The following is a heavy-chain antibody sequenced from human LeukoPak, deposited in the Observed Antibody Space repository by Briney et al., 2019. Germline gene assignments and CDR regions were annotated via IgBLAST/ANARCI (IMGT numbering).Heavy chain of an antibody. D-gene: IGHD1-1*01. Sequence: PSETLSLTCTVSGGSVSSGSYYWSWIRQPPGKGLEWIGYMYYSGSTNYNPSLKSRVTISVDTSRNQFSLRLSSVTAADTAVYYCATWRTAKTGFDYWGQGTLVTVSS. J-gene: IGHJ4*02. V-gene: IGHV4-61*01. CDR2: MYYSGST. CDR3: ATWRTAKTGFDY. CDR1: GGSVSSGSYY.